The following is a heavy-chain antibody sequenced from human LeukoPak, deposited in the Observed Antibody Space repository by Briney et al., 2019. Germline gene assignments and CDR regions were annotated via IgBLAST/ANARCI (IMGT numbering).Heavy chain of an antibody. V-gene: IGHV3-23*01. J-gene: IGHJ4*02. CDR1: GFTFSSYA. CDR3: AKDSCSGGSCYEDY. D-gene: IGHD2-15*01. CDR2: ISGSGGSI. Sequence: GGSLRLSCAASGFTFSSYAMSWVRQAPGKGLEWVSGISGSGGSIYYADSVKGRFTISRDNSKKTLYLQMNSLTAEDTAVYYCAKDSCSGGSCYEDYWGQGTLVTVSP.